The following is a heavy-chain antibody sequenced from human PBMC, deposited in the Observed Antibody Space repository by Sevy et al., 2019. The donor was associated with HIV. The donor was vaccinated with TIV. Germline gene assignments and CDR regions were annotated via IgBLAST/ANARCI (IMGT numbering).Heavy chain of an antibody. Sequence: ASVKVSCKASGYTFSRHGFSWVRQAPGQGLEWVGWISPYNGHTNYAQKFHDRVTMPTDKSTTTAYMELRSLRSDDTAVYYCARDILTGYYWPTPLDFWGQGTLVTVSS. CDR3: ARDILTGYYWPTPLDF. CDR1: GYTFSRHG. CDR2: ISPYNGHT. J-gene: IGHJ4*02. D-gene: IGHD3-9*01. V-gene: IGHV1-18*01.